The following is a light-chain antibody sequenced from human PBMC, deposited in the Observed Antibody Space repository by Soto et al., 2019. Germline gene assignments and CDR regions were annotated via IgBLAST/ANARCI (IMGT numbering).Light chain of an antibody. Sequence: EIVMTQSPATLSVSPGERATLSCRASQSINNNLAWYQHKPGQSPRLLIYSTSTRATGIPARFSGSGSGTEFTLTIRSLQSEDFAVYYCQQYNKWPIFTFGPGTKLDVK. CDR3: QQYNKWPIFT. CDR2: STS. J-gene: IGKJ3*01. CDR1: QSINNN. V-gene: IGKV3-15*01.